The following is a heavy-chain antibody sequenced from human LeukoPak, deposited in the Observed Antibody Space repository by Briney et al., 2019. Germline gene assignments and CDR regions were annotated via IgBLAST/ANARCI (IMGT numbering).Heavy chain of an antibody. J-gene: IGHJ4*02. Sequence: SETLSLTCAVYGDSFSGFYWSWIRQPPGKGLEWIGEINHSGSTNYNPSLKSQVTISADTSKNQFSLRLTSVTAADTAVYYCARGPLGYCSSTSCHGPDCWGQGTLVTVSS. CDR1: GDSFSGFY. D-gene: IGHD2-2*01. CDR2: INHSGST. CDR3: ARGPLGYCSSTSCHGPDC. V-gene: IGHV4-34*01.